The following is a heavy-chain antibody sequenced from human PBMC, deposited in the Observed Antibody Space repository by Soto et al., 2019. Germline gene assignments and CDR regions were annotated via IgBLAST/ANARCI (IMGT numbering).Heavy chain of an antibody. CDR3: ARAVAVAADFDY. D-gene: IGHD6-19*01. V-gene: IGHV1-3*01. Sequence: GASVKVSCKASGYTFTGYAIHWVRQAPGQRLEWMGWINAGNGNTKCSQKFQGRVTITRDTSASTAYMELSSLRSEDTAVYYCARAVAVAADFDYWGQGTLVTVSS. CDR1: GYTFTGYA. CDR2: INAGNGNT. J-gene: IGHJ4*02.